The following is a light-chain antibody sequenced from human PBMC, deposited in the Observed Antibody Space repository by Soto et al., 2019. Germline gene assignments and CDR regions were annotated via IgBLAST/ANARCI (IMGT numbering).Light chain of an antibody. CDR1: QDISNY. J-gene: IGKJ5*01. CDR3: QQYDNLLIT. V-gene: IGKV1-33*01. CDR2: DAS. Sequence: DIQMTQSPSSLSASVGDRVTITCQASQDISNYLNWYQQKPGKAPKLLIYDASNLETGVPSRFSGSGSGTDFTFTISSLQPEDIATYYCQQYDNLLITFGIGTRLEIK.